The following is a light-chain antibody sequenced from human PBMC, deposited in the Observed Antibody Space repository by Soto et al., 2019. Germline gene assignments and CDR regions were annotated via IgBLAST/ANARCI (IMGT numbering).Light chain of an antibody. V-gene: IGKV3-20*01. CDR3: QQFSSYPLT. CDR2: DAS. CDR1: QSVSSSY. J-gene: IGKJ4*01. Sequence: EIVLTQSPGTVSLSPGERATLSCRASQSVSSSYLAWYQQKPGQAPRLLIYDASSRATGIPDRFSGGGSGTDFTLTISRLEPEDFAVYYCQQFSSYPLTFGGGTKV.